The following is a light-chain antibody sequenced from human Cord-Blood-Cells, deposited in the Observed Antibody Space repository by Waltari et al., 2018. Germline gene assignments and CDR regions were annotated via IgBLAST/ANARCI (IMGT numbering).Light chain of an antibody. Sequence: DIQITQSPSSLSASVGDRVTITCRGSQSISSYLNWYQQKPGKAPKLLIYAASSLQSSVPSRCSGGGAGTDFTLTISSLQPEDFATYYCQQSYSTPYTFGQGTKLEIK. V-gene: IGKV1-39*01. CDR1: QSISSY. CDR3: QQSYSTPYT. J-gene: IGKJ2*01. CDR2: AAS.